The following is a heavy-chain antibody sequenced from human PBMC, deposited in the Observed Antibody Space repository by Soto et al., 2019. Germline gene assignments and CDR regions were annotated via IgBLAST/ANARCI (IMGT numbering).Heavy chain of an antibody. CDR1: GYTFTEFD. D-gene: IGHD3-3*01. CDR3: ARVVRFFGGHAGY. CDR2: INTNTGNT. Sequence: QVLLVQSGADVKKPGASVKVSCKTSGYTFTEFDINWVRQAPGQGLEWMGWINTNTGNTGYAQKFQGRVTMTRDTSISTAYMEPSRLISEDTAVYYCARVVRFFGGHAGYWGQGTLVTVSS. V-gene: IGHV1-8*01. J-gene: IGHJ4*02.